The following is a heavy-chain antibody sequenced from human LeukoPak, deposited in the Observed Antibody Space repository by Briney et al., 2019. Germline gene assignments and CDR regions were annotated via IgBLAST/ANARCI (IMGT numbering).Heavy chain of an antibody. Sequence: PGRLLRPSCAASVLTSVGDGTGKRKQGPGKRLGSVAVLSIDGSNKYYADSVKGRFTISRDNSKNTLYLQMNTLRAEDTAVYYCARLSYYYASGSYSSVDVWGQGTTVTVSS. CDR3: ARLSYYYASGSYSSVDV. CDR1: VLTSVGDG. V-gene: IGHV3-33*05. J-gene: IGHJ6*02. D-gene: IGHD3-10*01. CDR2: LSIDGSNK.